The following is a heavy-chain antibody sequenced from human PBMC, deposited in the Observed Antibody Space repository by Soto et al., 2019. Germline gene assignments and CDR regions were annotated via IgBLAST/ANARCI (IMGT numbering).Heavy chain of an antibody. J-gene: IGHJ4*02. Sequence: QVQLMQSGAEVKKPGASVKVSCKASGDTFTDYYIHWVRQAPGQGLEWMGTVNPSGGHTTYAQHFLGRVTXTWDGSXXPLYVELTSLTSDDTAIYYCARGGHVVVVTAALDYWGQGTLVTVSS. D-gene: IGHD2-21*02. CDR1: GDTFTDYY. V-gene: IGHV1-46*01. CDR3: ARGGHVVVVTAALDY. CDR2: VNPSGGHT.